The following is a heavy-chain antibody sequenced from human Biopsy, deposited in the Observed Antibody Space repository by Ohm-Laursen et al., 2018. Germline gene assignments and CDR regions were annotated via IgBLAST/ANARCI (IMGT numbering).Heavy chain of an antibody. CDR2: MYYSGST. CDR3: VRGRSPATY. Sequence: GTLSLTCTVSGGSLNFYYWSWIRQPPGKGLEWIGYMYYSGSTKYSPSLKNRVTVSFDTSRNQFSLKLTSMTPADSAVYYCVRGRSPATYWGQGALVIVSS. J-gene: IGHJ4*02. V-gene: IGHV4-59*01. CDR1: GGSLNFYY. D-gene: IGHD3-16*01.